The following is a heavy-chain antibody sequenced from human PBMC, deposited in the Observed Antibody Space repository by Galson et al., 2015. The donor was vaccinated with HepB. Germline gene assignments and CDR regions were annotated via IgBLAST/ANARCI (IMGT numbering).Heavy chain of an antibody. CDR2: INPNTGGT. D-gene: IGHD6-25*01. J-gene: IGHJ6*02. Sequence: SVKVSCKALGYRFKDYYIYWVRQAPGQGLEWMGRINPNTGGTNYLQKFQGRVTVTRDTSISTAYMELRSLRYDDTAVYYCAKERGGAARLPSDQYKNYYNGLDVWGQGTTVTVSS. V-gene: IGHV1-2*06. CDR1: GYRFKDYY. CDR3: AKERGGAARLPSDQYKNYYNGLDV.